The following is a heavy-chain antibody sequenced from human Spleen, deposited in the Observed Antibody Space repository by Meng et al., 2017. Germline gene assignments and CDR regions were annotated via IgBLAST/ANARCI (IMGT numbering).Heavy chain of an antibody. V-gene: IGHV3-23*01. J-gene: IGHJ4*02. Sequence: GESLKISCAASGFIFSTYAMTWVRQAPGKGLDWVSAIGGDGAGTYYADSVKGRFTISRDNFKKTLYLQMNSLRAEDTAVYYCAKFYGPFKSDGWTFDGFHIWGQGTLVTVSS. D-gene: IGHD5-24*01. CDR2: IGGDGAGT. CDR1: GFIFSTYA. CDR3: AKFYGPFKSDGWTFDGFHI.